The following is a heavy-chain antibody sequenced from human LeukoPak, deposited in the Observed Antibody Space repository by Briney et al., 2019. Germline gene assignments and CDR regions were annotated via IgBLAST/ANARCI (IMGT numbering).Heavy chain of an antibody. J-gene: IGHJ4*02. Sequence: GGSLRLSCAASGFTFSSYAMSWVRQAPGKGLEWVSTIGDNGDSTYYADSVKGRFTISRDNSKNTLYLQMNSLRAEDTAVYYCAKYDYGGNPNEYYFDYWGQGTLVAVSS. CDR1: GFTFSSYA. CDR2: IGDNGDST. V-gene: IGHV3-23*01. CDR3: AKYDYGGNPNEYYFDY. D-gene: IGHD4-23*01.